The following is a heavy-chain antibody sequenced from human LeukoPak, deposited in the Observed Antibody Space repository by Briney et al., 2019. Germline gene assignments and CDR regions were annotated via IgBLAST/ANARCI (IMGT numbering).Heavy chain of an antibody. D-gene: IGHD5-12*01. CDR2: INPSGGST. CDR1: GYTFTIYY. V-gene: IGHV1-46*01. Sequence: GASVKVSCKASGYTFTIYYMHWVRQAPGQGLEWMGIINPSGGSTSYAQKFQGRVTMTRDTSTSTVYMELSSLRSEDTAVYYCAREGVDIVATIRFDYWGQGTLVTVSS. CDR3: AREGVDIVATIRFDY. J-gene: IGHJ4*02.